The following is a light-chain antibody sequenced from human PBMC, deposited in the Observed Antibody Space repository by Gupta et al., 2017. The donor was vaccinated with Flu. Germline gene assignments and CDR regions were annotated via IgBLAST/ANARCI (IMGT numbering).Light chain of an antibody. CDR2: WAS. CDR1: QSVLYSSNNKNY. J-gene: IGKJ1*01. Sequence: DIVMTQSPDSQAVSLGERATINCKSSQSVLYSSNNKNYLAWYQQKPGQPPKLLIYWASTRESGVPDRFSGSGSGTDFTLTISSLQAEDVAVYYCQQYDSTPWTFGQGTKVEIK. V-gene: IGKV4-1*01. CDR3: QQYDSTPWT.